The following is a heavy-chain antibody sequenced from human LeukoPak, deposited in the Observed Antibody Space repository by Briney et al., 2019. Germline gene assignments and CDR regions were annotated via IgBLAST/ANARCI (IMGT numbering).Heavy chain of an antibody. D-gene: IGHD3-10*01. Sequence: GGSLRLSCAASGFTFSSYSMNWVRQAPGKGLEWVSPICSSSSYIYYADSVKGRFTISRDNAKNSLYLQMNSLRAEDTAVYYCARDAITMVRGVIITLRYYFDYWGQGTLVTVSS. V-gene: IGHV3-21*01. CDR1: GFTFSSYS. CDR3: ARDAITMVRGVIITLRYYFDY. CDR2: ICSSSSYI. J-gene: IGHJ4*02.